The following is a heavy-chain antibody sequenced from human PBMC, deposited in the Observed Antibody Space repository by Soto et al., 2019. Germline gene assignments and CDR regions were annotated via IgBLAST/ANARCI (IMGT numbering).Heavy chain of an antibody. CDR3: AAYRGALYFDF. Sequence: PSETLSLTCSVSGRSMSSNYWSWIRQSPDKGLEWLGYVFYGGTDYDPSLGGRVSMSVQTSKSQFSLTLSSVTAADTAVYYCAAYRGALYFDFWGQGIQVTVSS. J-gene: IGHJ4*02. V-gene: IGHV4-59*03. CDR1: GRSMSSNY. CDR2: VFYGGT. D-gene: IGHD4-4*01.